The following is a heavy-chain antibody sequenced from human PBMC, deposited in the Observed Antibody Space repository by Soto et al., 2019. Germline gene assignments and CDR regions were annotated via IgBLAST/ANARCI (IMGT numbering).Heavy chain of an antibody. CDR2: INPDGGGT. V-gene: IGHV1-46*01. D-gene: IGHD4-4*01. J-gene: IGHJ6*02. CDR1: GYTFTSYY. CDR3: AVGGNYLSMDV. Sequence: QVQLVQSGAEVKKPAASVKVSCKASGYTFTSYYMHWLRLAPGQGLEWMGIINPDGGGTSYAQQFQGRVIMTRDTSTSTVYMEMSSLRSEDTAVYYCAVGGNYLSMDVWGQGTTVTVSS.